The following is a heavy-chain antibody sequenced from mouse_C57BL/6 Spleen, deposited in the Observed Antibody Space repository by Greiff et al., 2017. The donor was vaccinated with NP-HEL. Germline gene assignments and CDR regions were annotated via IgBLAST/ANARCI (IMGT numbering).Heavy chain of an antibody. V-gene: IGHV1-52*01. Sequence: QVQLKQPGAELVRPGSSVKLSCKASGYTFTSYWMHWVKQRPIQGLEWIGNIDPSDSETHYNQKFKDKATLTVDKSSSTAYMQLSSLTSEDSAVYYCATITTVVATGYFDYWGQGTTLTVSS. D-gene: IGHD1-1*01. J-gene: IGHJ2*01. CDR1: GYTFTSYW. CDR3: ATITTVVATGYFDY. CDR2: IDPSDSET.